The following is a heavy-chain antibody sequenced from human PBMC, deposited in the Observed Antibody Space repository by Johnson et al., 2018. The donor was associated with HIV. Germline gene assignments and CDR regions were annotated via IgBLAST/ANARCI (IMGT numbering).Heavy chain of an antibody. J-gene: IGHJ3*02. D-gene: IGHD1-26*01. CDR3: ARGSGSYYSNAFDI. CDR1: GFTFSDYY. Sequence: VQLVESGGNLVKPGGSLRLSCAASGFTFSDYYMSWVRQAPGKGLEWVSGINWNGGSTGYADPVKGRFTLSRDNSKNTLYLQLSSLRTEDTAVYCCARGSGSYYSNAFDIWGQGTMVTVSS. CDR2: INWNGGST. V-gene: IGHV3-20*04.